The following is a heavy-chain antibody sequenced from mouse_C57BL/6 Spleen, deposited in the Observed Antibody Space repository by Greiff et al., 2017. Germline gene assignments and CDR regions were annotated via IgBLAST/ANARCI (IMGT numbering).Heavy chain of an antibody. CDR3: ARYYYGSRSWFAY. V-gene: IGHV5-4*03. D-gene: IGHD1-1*01. J-gene: IGHJ3*01. CDR1: GFTFSSYA. Sequence: EVMLVESGGGLVKPGGSLKLSCAASGFTFSSYAMSWVRQTPEKRLEWVATISDGGSYTYNPDNVKGRFTISRDNAKNNLYLQMSHLKSEDTAMYYCARYYYGSRSWFAYWGQGTLVTVSA. CDR2: ISDGGSYT.